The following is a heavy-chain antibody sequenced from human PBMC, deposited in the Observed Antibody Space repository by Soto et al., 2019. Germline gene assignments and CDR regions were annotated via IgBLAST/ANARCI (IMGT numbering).Heavy chain of an antibody. J-gene: IGHJ4*02. Sequence: SETLSLTCTVSGGSISSYYGSWIRQPPGKGLEWIGYIYYSGSTNYNPSLKSRVTISVDTSKNQFSLKLSSVTAADTAVYYCARHTDSSRWYFDYWGQGTLVTVSS. CDR1: GGSISSYY. CDR2: IYYSGST. V-gene: IGHV4-59*08. CDR3: ARHTDSSRWYFDY. D-gene: IGHD6-13*01.